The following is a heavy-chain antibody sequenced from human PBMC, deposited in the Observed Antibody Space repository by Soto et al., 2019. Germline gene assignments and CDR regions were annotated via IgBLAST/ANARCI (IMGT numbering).Heavy chain of an antibody. J-gene: IGHJ6*02. Sequence: EVQLVESGGGLVQPGGSLRLSCAASGFTFSSYSMNWVRQAPGKGLEWVSYISSSSSTIYYADSVKGRFTISRDNAKNSLYLQMNSLRAEDTAVYCCAVVPAANGHYGMDVWGQGTTVTVSS. D-gene: IGHD2-2*01. V-gene: IGHV3-48*01. CDR2: ISSSSSTI. CDR1: GFTFSSYS. CDR3: AVVPAANGHYGMDV.